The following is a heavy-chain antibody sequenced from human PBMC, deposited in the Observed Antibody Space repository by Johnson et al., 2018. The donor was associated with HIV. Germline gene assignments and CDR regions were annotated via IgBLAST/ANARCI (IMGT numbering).Heavy chain of an antibody. V-gene: IGHV3-30*19. J-gene: IGHJ3*02. CDR1: GFTFSSYG. CDR3: ARDMEAYCSGGSCYSAACDI. Sequence: QVQLVESGGGVVQPGRSLRLSCAASGFTFSSYGMHWVRQAPGNGLEWVAVISYDGSNKYYADSMKGRFTISRDNSKNTLYLQMNSLRAEDTAVYYCARDMEAYCSGGSCYSAACDIWGQGTMFTVSS. CDR2: ISYDGSNK. D-gene: IGHD2-15*01.